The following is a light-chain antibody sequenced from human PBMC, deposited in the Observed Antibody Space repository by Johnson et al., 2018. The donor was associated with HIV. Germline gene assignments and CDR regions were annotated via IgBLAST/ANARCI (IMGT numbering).Light chain of an antibody. CDR2: DNN. Sequence: HSVLSQPPSVSAAPGQKVTISCSGSSSNIGNNYVSWYQQIPGTAPKLLIYDNNKRPSGIPDLFSGSKSGTSASLGITGLQTGAEADYYCRTWDSSLRAGFFGTGTKVTVL. CDR1: SSNIGNNY. V-gene: IGLV1-51*01. J-gene: IGLJ1*01. CDR3: RTWDSSLRAGF.